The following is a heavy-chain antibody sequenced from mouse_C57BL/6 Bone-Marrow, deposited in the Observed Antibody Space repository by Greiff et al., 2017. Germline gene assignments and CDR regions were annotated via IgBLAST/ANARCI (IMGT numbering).Heavy chain of an antibody. V-gene: IGHV1-50*01. CDR2: IAPSDSYT. J-gene: IGHJ3*01. CDR1: GYSFTSYW. D-gene: IGHD2-4*01. CDR3: ARGGGYDYVLFAD. Sequence: QVHVQQPGAELVKPGASVKLSCKASGYSFTSYWMQWVKQRPGQGLEWIGEIAPSDSYTNYNQKFKGKATLTVDTSSSTAYMPLSSLTSEDAAVYYCARGGGYDYVLFADWGKGTLVTVSA.